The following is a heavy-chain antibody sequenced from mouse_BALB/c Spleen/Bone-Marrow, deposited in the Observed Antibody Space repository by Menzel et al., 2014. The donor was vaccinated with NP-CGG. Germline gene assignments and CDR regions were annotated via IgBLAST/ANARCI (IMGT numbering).Heavy chain of an antibody. J-gene: IGHJ4*01. CDR3: ARHVVEVRRSLDC. Sequence: EVQVVETGGGLVKPGGSLKLSCAASGFVFSSYDMSWVRQTPEKRLEWVATISSGGSYTYYPDSVKGRFTISRDNARNTLYLQMSSLRSDDTALYYCARHVVEVRRSLDCWDQRSSVAVSS. V-gene: IGHV5-9*02. D-gene: IGHD2-14*01. CDR1: GFVFSSYD. CDR2: ISSGGSYT.